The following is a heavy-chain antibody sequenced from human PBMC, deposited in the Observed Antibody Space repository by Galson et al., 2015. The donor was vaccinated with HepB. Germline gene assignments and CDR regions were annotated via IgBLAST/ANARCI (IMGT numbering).Heavy chain of an antibody. CDR2: ISYDGSNK. CDR3: ARRRLNIAVAGTDNDY. D-gene: IGHD6-19*01. V-gene: IGHV3-30-3*01. CDR1: GFTFSSYA. J-gene: IGHJ4*02. Sequence: SLRLSCAASGFTFSSYAMHWVRQAPGKGLEWVAVISYDGSNKYYADSVKGRFTISRDNSKNTLYLQMNSLRAEDTAVYYCARRRLNIAVAGTDNDYWGQGTLVTVSS.